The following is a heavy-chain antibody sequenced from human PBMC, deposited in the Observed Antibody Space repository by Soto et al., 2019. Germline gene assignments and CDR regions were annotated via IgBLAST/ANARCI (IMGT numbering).Heavy chain of an antibody. CDR2: ISGSGGST. D-gene: IGHD1-7*01. J-gene: IGHJ4*02. V-gene: IGHV3-23*01. CDR1: GFTFSSYA. CDR3: AKLNWNYISVY. Sequence: GGSLRLSCAASGFTFSSYAMSWFRQAPGKGLEWVSAISGSGGSTYYADSVKGRFTISRDNSKNTLYLQMNSLRAEDTAVYYCAKLNWNYISVYWGQGTLVTVSS.